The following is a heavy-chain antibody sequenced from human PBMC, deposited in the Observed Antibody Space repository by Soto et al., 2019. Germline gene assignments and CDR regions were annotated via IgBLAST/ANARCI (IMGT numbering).Heavy chain of an antibody. Sequence: ASVKVSCKAAGYGFTSYYIHWVRQAPGQGLECMGLINPTGGRTSYAQRFQGRGIMTRDTATSTVYLHLASLRSDDAALYYCARAGSVTKSFDNYFRMDVWG. CDR2: INPTGGRT. CDR3: ARAGSVTKSFDNYFRMDV. J-gene: IGHJ6*02. D-gene: IGHD3-10*01. V-gene: IGHV1-46*01. CDR1: GYGFTSYY.